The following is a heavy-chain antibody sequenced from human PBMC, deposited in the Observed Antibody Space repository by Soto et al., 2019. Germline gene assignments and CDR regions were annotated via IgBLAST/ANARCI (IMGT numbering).Heavy chain of an antibody. CDR2: VHGGGST. V-gene: IGHV3-53*01. CDR3: AGRLTTAASLDY. Sequence: VQLVESGGGLIQPGGSLRLSCAASGFTVSNNHMTWVRQAAGKGLELVSFVHGGGSTSYADSVKGRFTISRDNSKNTLYLQMDSLIDEDTAIYYCAGRLTTAASLDYWGRGTLVTVSS. D-gene: IGHD3-16*01. J-gene: IGHJ4*02. CDR1: GFTVSNNH.